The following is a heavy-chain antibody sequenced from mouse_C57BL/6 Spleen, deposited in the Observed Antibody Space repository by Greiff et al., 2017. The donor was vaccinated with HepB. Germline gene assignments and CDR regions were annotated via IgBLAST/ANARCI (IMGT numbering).Heavy chain of an antibody. J-gene: IGHJ4*01. V-gene: IGHV1-4*01. D-gene: IGHD2-5*01. CDR3: AREGYSSYYYAMDY. CDR2: INPSSGYT. CDR1: GYTFTSYT. Sequence: QVQLQQSGAELARPGASVKMSCKASGYTFTSYTMHWVKQRPGQGLEWIGYINPSSGYTKYNQKFKDKATLTADKSSSTAYMQLSSLTSEDSAVYYCAREGYSSYYYAMDYWGQGTSVTVSS.